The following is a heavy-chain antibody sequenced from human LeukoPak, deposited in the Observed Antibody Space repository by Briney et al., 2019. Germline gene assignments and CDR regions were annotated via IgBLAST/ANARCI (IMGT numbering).Heavy chain of an antibody. V-gene: IGHV3-9*01. CDR2: ISWNSGSI. Sequence: GGSLRLSCEASGFTFDDYAMHWVRQAPGKGLEWVSGISWNSGSIGYADSVKGRFTISRDNAKNSLYLQMNSLRAEDTALYYCAKDGGDYGTGPYYFDYWGQGTLVTVSS. CDR1: GFTFDDYA. CDR3: AKDGGDYGTGPYYFDY. J-gene: IGHJ4*02. D-gene: IGHD4-17*01.